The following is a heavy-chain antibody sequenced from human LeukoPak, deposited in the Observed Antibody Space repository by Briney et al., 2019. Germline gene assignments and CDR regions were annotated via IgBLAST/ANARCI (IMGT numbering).Heavy chain of an antibody. CDR1: GDTLIELT. V-gene: IGHV1-24*01. CDR3: AAGGIYSLLDY. D-gene: IGHD3-10*01. J-gene: IGHJ4*02. CDR2: FDPGAGEI. Sequence: ASVKVPCKVSGDTLIELTMHWVRQAPGKGLEWMGGFDPGAGEILYAQQFQGRVTMTEDTSTDTAYMELTSLRSEDSGVYFCAAGGIYSLLDYWGQGTLVTVSS.